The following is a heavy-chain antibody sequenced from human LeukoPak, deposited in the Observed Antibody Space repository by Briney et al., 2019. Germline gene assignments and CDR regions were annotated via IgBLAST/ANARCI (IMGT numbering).Heavy chain of an antibody. CDR2: INPNSGGT. CDR3: ARVAKSNYYDSSGYYNHNWFDP. D-gene: IGHD3-22*01. V-gene: IGHV1-2*02. CDR1: GYTFTGYY. J-gene: IGHJ5*02. Sequence: ASVKVSCKASGYTFTGYYMHWVRQAPGQGLEWMGWINPNSGGTNYAQKFQSRVTMTRDTSISTAYMELSRLRSDDTAVYYCARVAKSNYYDSSGYYNHNWFDPWGQGTLVTVSS.